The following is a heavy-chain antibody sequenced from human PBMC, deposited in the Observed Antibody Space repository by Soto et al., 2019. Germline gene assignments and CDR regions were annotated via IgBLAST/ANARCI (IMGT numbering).Heavy chain of an antibody. D-gene: IGHD1-26*01. CDR1: GFLVSSNY. CDR2: IYSGSNT. V-gene: IGHV3-66*01. J-gene: IGHJ4*02. Sequence: EVQLVESGGALVQPGRSLRLSCAASGFLVSSNYMGWVRQAPGKGLEWVSVIYSGSNTHYADSVKGRFTISRDNSKNTLYLQMNSLRAEDTAVYYCARGYRVEGAYGAGAFFDYWGQGTLVTVSS. CDR3: ARGYRVEGAYGAGAFFDY.